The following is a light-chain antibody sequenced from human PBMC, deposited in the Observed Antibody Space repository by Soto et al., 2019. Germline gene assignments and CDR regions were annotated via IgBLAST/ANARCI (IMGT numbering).Light chain of an antibody. CDR2: AAS. CDR3: LQDYNYPWT. J-gene: IGKJ1*01. CDR1: QAIRND. V-gene: IGKV1-6*01. Sequence: AIQMTQSPSSLSASVGDRVTITCRASQAIRNDLGWYQQQPGKAPKLLIYAASSLQSGVPSRFSGSGSGTDFILTISSLQPEDFATYYCLQDYNYPWTFGQGTKVEIK.